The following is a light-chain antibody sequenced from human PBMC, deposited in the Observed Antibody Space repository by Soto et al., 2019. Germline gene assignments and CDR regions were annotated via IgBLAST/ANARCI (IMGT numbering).Light chain of an antibody. J-gene: IGLJ1*01. CDR2: DVS. CDR3: SSYTSSSTPYV. CDR1: SRDVGGYNY. Sequence: QSVLTQPSSVSGAPGQSITSSCPGTSRDVGGYNYVSWYQQHPGKAPKLMIYDVSNRPSGVSNRFSGSKSGNTASLTISGLQAEDEADYYCSSYTSSSTPYVFGTGTKVTVL. V-gene: IGLV2-14*01.